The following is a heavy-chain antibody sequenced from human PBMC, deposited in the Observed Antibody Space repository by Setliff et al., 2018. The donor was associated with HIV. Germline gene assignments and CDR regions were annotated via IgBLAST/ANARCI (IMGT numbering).Heavy chain of an antibody. CDR1: GGSIRTGAYY. V-gene: IGHV4-39*07. J-gene: IGHJ5*01. Sequence: SETLSLTCTVSGGSIRTGAYYWGWIRQPPGKCLEWIGSIYYDGRTFYKPSLKSRLTVSVDTSKNQFSMSLNSVTAANTAVYFCARGGAVSADFDSWVQGTLVTVSS. D-gene: IGHD3-16*01. CDR3: ARGGAVSADFDS. CDR2: IYYDGRT.